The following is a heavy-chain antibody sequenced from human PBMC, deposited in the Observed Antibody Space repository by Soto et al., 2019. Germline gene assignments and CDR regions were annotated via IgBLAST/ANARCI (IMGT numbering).Heavy chain of an antibody. Sequence: PTLVNPTQTXTLTCTFSGFSLSSNGVAVGWIRQPPGKALEWLALIYWNDDKPYSPSLKSRLTLTKDTSNNQVVLTMTNMDPVDTATYYCEHKRCGTTSCYRGWFDPWGQGTLVTVSS. CDR2: IYWNDDK. CDR1: GFSLSSNGVA. D-gene: IGHD2-2*01. CDR3: EHKRCGTTSCYRGWFDP. V-gene: IGHV2-5*01. J-gene: IGHJ5*02.